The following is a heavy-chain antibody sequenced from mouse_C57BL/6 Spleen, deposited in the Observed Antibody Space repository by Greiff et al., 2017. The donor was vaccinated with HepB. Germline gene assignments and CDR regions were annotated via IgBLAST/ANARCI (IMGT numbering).Heavy chain of an antibody. J-gene: IGHJ2*01. D-gene: IGHD1-1*01. CDR2: ICTGDGDT. V-gene: IGHV1-82*01. CDR1: GFAFSSSW. Sequence: VKLVESGPDLVKPGASLKISCAASGFAFSSSWMNWVRQRPGKGLEWIGRICTGDGDTNYNGKVKGRATLPADNATSTAYMQISSLTSEDPAVYFCARILITTVVATGVDYRGKGTTLTAAS. CDR3: ARILITTVVATGVDY.